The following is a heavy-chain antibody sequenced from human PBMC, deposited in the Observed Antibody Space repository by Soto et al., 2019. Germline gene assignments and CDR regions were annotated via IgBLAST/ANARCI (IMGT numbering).Heavy chain of an antibody. V-gene: IGHV1-8*01. Sequence: QVQLVQSGAEVKKPGASVKVSCKASGYTFTGYDVNWVRQATGQVLEWVGWMNPNTGVAGFAQKFQGRVTLTGNTSITTAYMELSSLRSEDTAVYYCVRGLRRGYSVYWGQGTLVTVSS. D-gene: IGHD2-2*03. CDR2: MNPNTGVA. CDR1: GYTFTGYD. J-gene: IGHJ4*02. CDR3: VRGLRRGYSVY.